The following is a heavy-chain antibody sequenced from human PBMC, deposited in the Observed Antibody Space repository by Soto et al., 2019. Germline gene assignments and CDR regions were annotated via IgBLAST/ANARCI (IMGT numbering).Heavy chain of an antibody. CDR2: IWYDGSNK. CDR3: ARLYTWIMDY. CDR1: GFNFRNYG. Sequence: QVQLVESGGGVVQPGRSLRLSCAASGFNFRNYGMHWLRQAPGKGLEWVAIIWYDGSNKYYADSVKGRFTISRDNSKDTLYLQMNNLRAEDTAVYYCARLYTWIMDYWGQGTLVTVSS. V-gene: IGHV3-33*01. J-gene: IGHJ4*02. D-gene: IGHD5-12*01.